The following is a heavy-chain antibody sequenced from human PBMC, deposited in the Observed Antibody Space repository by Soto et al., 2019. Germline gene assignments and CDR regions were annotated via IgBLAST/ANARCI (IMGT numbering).Heavy chain of an antibody. D-gene: IGHD3-10*01. CDR2: IKQDGSEK. J-gene: IGHJ4*01. V-gene: IGHV3-7*03. CDR3: SREGTLVRVVINSLEY. Sequence: PGGSLRSSFAASGFTLRSYWMSWVRQAPGKGLELVANIKQDGSEKYYVYSVKGRFTISRDNANNSLYLQMNSLRAEDTAVYQCSREGTLVRVVINSLEYWGHGTLVNVSS. CDR1: GFTLRSYW.